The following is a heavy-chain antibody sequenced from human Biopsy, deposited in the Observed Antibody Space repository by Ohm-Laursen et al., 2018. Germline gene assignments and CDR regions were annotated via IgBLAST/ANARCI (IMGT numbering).Heavy chain of an antibody. Sequence: SVKVSCKASGYSFTKYYINWVRQAPGQGLEWMGIINPTGGTTSYAEKFQGRVTLTRDTSTGTVHLELNSLIYEDTALYYCARDETGSSVFGPYYYGVDAWGQGTTVTVSS. CDR3: ARDETGSSVFGPYYYGVDA. J-gene: IGHJ6*02. CDR2: INPTGGTT. V-gene: IGHV1-46*01. CDR1: GYSFTKYY. D-gene: IGHD3-9*01.